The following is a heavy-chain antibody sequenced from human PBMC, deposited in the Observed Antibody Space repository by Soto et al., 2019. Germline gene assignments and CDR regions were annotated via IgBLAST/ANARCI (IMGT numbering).Heavy chain of an antibody. V-gene: IGHV3-23*01. CDR3: AKGRPSGSYDYFDY. J-gene: IGHJ4*02. CDR1: GFSFRNYA. Sequence: EVQLLESGGGLVQPGGSLILSCAASGFSFRNYAMSWVRQAPGKGLEWVSGISDSGGITDHADSVKGRFTISRDNSRDTLYLQMNTLRADDTAVYYCAKGRPSGSYDYFDYWGQGTLVTVSS. D-gene: IGHD3-10*01. CDR2: ISDSGGIT.